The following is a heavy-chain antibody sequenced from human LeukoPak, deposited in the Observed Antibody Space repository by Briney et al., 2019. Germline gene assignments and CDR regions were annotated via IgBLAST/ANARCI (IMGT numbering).Heavy chain of an antibody. V-gene: IGHV1-69*01. D-gene: IGHD2-15*01. CDR3: AKEGGISFDY. Sequence: GSSVKVSCKASGGTFSSYAISWVRQAPGQGLEWVGGIIPIFGTANYARKFQGRVTITADESTSTAYMELSSLRSEDTAVYYCAKEGGISFDYWGQGTLVTVSS. CDR1: GGTFSSYA. J-gene: IGHJ4*02. CDR2: IIPIFGTA.